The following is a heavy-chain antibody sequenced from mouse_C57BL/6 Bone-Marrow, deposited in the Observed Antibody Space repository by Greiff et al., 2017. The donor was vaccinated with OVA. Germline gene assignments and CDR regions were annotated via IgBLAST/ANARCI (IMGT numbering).Heavy chain of an antibody. CDR3: ARSHYYGSSHWYFDV. D-gene: IGHD1-1*01. V-gene: IGHV1-4*01. CDR2: INPSSGYT. Sequence: QVQLKESGAELARPGASVKMSCKASGYTFTSYTMHWVKQRPGQGLEWIGYINPSSGYTKYNQKFKDKATLTADKSSSTAYMQLSSLTSEDSAVYYCARSHYYGSSHWYFDVWGTGTTVTVSS. CDR1: GYTFTSYT. J-gene: IGHJ1*03.